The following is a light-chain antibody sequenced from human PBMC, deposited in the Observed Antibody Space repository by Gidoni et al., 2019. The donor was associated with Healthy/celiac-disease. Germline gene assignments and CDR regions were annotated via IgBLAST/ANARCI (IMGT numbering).Light chain of an antibody. V-gene: IGLV6-57*02. Sequence: NFMLTQHQSVSESPGKTVTISCTGSSGSIASNYVQWYQQRPGSAPTTVIYEDNQRPSGVPDRFSGSIDSSSNSASLTISGLKTEDEADYYCQSYDSSNHGVFGGGTQLTVL. CDR2: EDN. CDR1: SGSIASNY. CDR3: QSYDSSNHGV. J-gene: IGLJ7*01.